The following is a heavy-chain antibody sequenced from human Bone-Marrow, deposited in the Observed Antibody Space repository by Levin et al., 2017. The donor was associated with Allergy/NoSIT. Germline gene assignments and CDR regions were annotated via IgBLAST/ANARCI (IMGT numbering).Heavy chain of an antibody. D-gene: IGHD1-14*01. CDR3: AKSANHQCMDV. CDR1: GFTISSYG. Sequence: GESLKISCAASGFTISSYGMHWVRQAPGKGLEWVAVISNDGRNKYYADSVKGRFTISRDNSKNTLYLQMNSLRAEDTAVYYCAKSANHQCMDVWGQGTTVTVSS. CDR2: ISNDGRNK. V-gene: IGHV3-30*18. J-gene: IGHJ6*02.